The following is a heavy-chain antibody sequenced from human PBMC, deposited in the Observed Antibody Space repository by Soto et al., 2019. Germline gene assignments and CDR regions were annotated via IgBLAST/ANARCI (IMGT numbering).Heavy chain of an antibody. CDR3: ARDLYSSGWSSDAFDI. D-gene: IGHD6-19*01. Sequence: QVQLVQSGAEVKKPGASVKVSCKASGYTFTSYGISWVRQAPGQGLEWMGCISAYNGNTNYAQKLQGRVTMTTDTSTSTAYMELRSLRSDDTAVYYGARDLYSSGWSSDAFDIWGQGTMVTVSS. V-gene: IGHV1-18*01. CDR2: ISAYNGNT. CDR1: GYTFTSYG. J-gene: IGHJ3*02.